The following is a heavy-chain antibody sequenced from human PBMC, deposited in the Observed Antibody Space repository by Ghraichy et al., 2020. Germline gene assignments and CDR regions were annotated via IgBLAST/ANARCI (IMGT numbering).Heavy chain of an antibody. J-gene: IGHJ3*02. D-gene: IGHD6-13*01. V-gene: IGHV3-48*02. CDR2: ISTSSSPI. CDR1: GFTFSTYN. Sequence: GVLNISCAASGFTFSTYNMNWVRQAPGKGLEWVSYISTSSSPIYYADSVKGRFTISRDNAKNSLYLQMNSLRDEDTAVYYCARDIAAAGTAFDIWGQGTMVTVSS. CDR3: ARDIAAAGTAFDI.